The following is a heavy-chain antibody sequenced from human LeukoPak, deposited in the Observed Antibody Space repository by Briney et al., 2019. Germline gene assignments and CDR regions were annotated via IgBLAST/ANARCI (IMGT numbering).Heavy chain of an antibody. CDR1: GFTFSSYA. V-gene: IGHV3-30-3*01. J-gene: IGHJ5*02. D-gene: IGHD4-17*01. CDR3: ARDQGDGDYDLADWFDP. Sequence: PGRSLRLSCAASGFTFSSYAMHGVRQAPGKGLEWVAVISYDGSNKYYADSVKGRFTISRDNSKNTLYLQMNSLRAEDTAVYYCARDQGDGDYDLADWFDPWGQGTLVTVSS. CDR2: ISYDGSNK.